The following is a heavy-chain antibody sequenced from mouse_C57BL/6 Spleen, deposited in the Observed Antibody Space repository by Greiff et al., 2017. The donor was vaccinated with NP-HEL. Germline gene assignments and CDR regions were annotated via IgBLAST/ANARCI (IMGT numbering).Heavy chain of an antibody. CDR2: IYPGSGNT. CDR1: GYTFTDYY. J-gene: IGHJ1*03. V-gene: IGHV1-76*01. CDR3: ARGHYGSSYDWYFDV. Sequence: VKLQESGAELVRPGASVKLSCKASGYTFTDYYINWVKQRPGQGLEWIARIYPGSGNTYYNEKFKGKATLTAEKSSSTAYMQLRSLTSEDSAVYVCARGHYGSSYDWYFDVWGTGTTVTVSS. D-gene: IGHD1-1*01.